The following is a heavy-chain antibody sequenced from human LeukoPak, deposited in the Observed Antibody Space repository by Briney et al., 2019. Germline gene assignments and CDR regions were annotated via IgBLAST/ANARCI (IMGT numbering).Heavy chain of an antibody. D-gene: IGHD6-13*01. J-gene: IGHJ4*02. V-gene: IGHV3-30*18. CDR2: ISYDGSNK. Sequence: PGGSLRLSCAASGFTFRSYGIHWVRQAPGKGLEWVAVISYDGSNKYYADSVKGRFTISRDNSKNTLYLQMNSLRAEDTAVYYCAKSSSSWYGVDYWGQGTLVTVSS. CDR1: GFTFRSYG. CDR3: AKSSSSWYGVDY.